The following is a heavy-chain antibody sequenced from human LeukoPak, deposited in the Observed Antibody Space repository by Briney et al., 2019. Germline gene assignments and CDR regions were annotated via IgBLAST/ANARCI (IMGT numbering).Heavy chain of an antibody. D-gene: IGHD6-25*01. Sequence: GGSLRLSCAASGFTFSSYEMNWVRQAPGKGLEWISYISASGTLTHYADSVEGRFTISRDNAKNSLYLQMNSLRAEDTAVYYCARDGTPIHSSGWVYMDVWGRGTTVTISS. J-gene: IGHJ6*04. CDR3: ARDGTPIHSSGWVYMDV. CDR2: ISASGTLT. V-gene: IGHV3-48*03. CDR1: GFTFSSYE.